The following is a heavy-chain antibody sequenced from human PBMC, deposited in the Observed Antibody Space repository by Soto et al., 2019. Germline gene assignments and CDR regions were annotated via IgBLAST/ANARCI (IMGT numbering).Heavy chain of an antibody. D-gene: IGHD3-9*01. J-gene: IGHJ4*02. CDR3: AKDGDFSDFVTCYYLTGHYFDY. Sequence: PGGSLRLSCAASGFIFNNYAMSWVRQAPGKGLEWVSFISAGGGSPNYADSVKGRFTISRDNSKNMVYLQMNSLRAEDTAVYYFAKDGDFSDFVTCYYLTGHYFDYWDQGAPVTVSS. CDR2: ISAGGGSP. CDR1: GFIFNNYA. V-gene: IGHV3-23*01.